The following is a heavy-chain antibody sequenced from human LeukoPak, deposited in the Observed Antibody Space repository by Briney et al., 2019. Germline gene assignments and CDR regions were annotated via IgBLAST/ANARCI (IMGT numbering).Heavy chain of an antibody. V-gene: IGHV3-23*01. CDR2: ISGTGSST. CDR3: ATPLDYYDRSGYHQGGD. CDR1: GFTFGNYA. J-gene: IGHJ4*02. D-gene: IGHD3-22*01. Sequence: PGGSLRLSCEASGFTFGNYAMNWVRQAPGKGLEWVSTISGTGSSTYYADSAKGRFTISRDNSKDTLFLQMNSLRAEDTAVYYCATPLDYYDRSGYHQGGDWGQGTLVTVSS.